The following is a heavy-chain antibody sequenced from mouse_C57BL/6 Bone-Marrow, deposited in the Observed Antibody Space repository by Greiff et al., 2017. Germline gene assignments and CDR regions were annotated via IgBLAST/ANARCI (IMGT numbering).Heavy chain of an antibody. CDR3: ARRGGYYDEWFAY. CDR2: INPSSGYT. J-gene: IGHJ3*01. Sequence: QVQLKQSGAELARPGASVKMSCKASGYTFTSYTMHWVKQRPGQGLEWIGYINPSSGYTKYNQKFKDKATLTADKSSSTAYMQLSSLTSEDSAVYYCARRGGYYDEWFAYWGQGTLVTVSA. D-gene: IGHD2-4*01. CDR1: GYTFTSYT. V-gene: IGHV1-4*01.